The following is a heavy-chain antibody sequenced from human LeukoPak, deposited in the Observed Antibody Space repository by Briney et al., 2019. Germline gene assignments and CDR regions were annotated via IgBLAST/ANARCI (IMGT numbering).Heavy chain of an antibody. CDR3: AKDHDYDYVWGSYYFDY. Sequence: GGSLTLSCPVSGFTFSSYAMSWVRQAPGKGLEWVSAISVGGGSTYYADSVKGRFTISRDNSKNTLYLQMNSLRAEDTAVYYCAKDHDYDYVWGSYYFDYWGQGTLVTVSS. V-gene: IGHV3-23*01. CDR1: GFTFSSYA. J-gene: IGHJ4*02. CDR2: ISVGGGST. D-gene: IGHD3-16*01.